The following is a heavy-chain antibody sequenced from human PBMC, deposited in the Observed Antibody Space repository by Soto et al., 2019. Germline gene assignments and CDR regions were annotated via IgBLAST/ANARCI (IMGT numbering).Heavy chain of an antibody. CDR3: ARGIAAAQPRLYYYYYMDV. CDR2: INHSGST. CDR1: GGSFSGYY. D-gene: IGHD6-13*01. Sequence: QVQLQQWGAGLLKPSETLSLTCAVYGGSFSGYYWSWIRQPPGKGLEWIGEINHSGSTNYNPSLKSRFTISVDTSKNQFSLKLSSVTAADTAVYYCARGIAAAQPRLYYYYYMDVWGKGTTVTVSS. J-gene: IGHJ6*03. V-gene: IGHV4-34*01.